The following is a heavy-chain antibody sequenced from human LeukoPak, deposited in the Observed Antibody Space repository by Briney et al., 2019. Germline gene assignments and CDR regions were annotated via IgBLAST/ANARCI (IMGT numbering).Heavy chain of an antibody. CDR3: AREYSSSSGRTFDY. Sequence: SETLSLTCTVSGGSINSYYWNWIRQPAGRGLEWIGRISTAGSTNYNPSLKSRLTMSVDTSKNQFSLRLSSVSAADTAVYYCAREYSSSSGRTFDYWGQGTLVTVSS. V-gene: IGHV4-4*07. CDR2: ISTAGST. J-gene: IGHJ4*02. D-gene: IGHD6-6*01. CDR1: GGSINSYY.